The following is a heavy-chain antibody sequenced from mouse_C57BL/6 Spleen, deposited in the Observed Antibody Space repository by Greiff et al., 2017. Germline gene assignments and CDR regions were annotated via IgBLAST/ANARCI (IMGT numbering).Heavy chain of an antibody. CDR3: VGGSSYGFDY. D-gene: IGHD1-1*01. CDR2: INPNYGTT. CDR1: GYSFTDYN. V-gene: IGHV1-39*01. J-gene: IGHJ2*01. Sequence: VHVKQSGPELVKPGASVKISCKASGYSFTDYNMNWVKQSNGKSLEWIGVINPNYGTTSYNQKFKGKATLTVDQSSSTAYMQLNSLTSEDSAVYYCVGGSSYGFDYWGQGTTLTVSS.